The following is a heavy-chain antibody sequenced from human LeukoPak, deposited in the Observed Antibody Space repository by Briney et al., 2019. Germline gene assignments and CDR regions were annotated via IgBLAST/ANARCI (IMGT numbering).Heavy chain of an antibody. CDR1: GFTFSSYT. CDR2: ITTSDGNT. J-gene: IGHJ6*02. V-gene: IGHV3-23*01. Sequence: PGGSLRLSCAASGFTFSSYTMSWVRQAPGKGLEWVSTITTSDGNTYYADSVKGRFTISRDNSKNTLYLQMNSLRAEDTAVYYCARDRDVLRFLEWLLPGYGMDVWGQGTTVTVSS. D-gene: IGHD3-3*01. CDR3: ARDRDVLRFLEWLLPGYGMDV.